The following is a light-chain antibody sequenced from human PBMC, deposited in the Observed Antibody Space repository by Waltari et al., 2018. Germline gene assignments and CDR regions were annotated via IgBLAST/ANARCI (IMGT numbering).Light chain of an antibody. CDR1: QTVLHSSATKNY. V-gene: IGKV4-1*01. J-gene: IGKJ1*01. CDR3: HQYSSTPWT. CDR2: WSS. Sequence: DIVMTQSPDSLAVSLGARATINCKSSQTVLHSSATKNYVAWYQQKPGQPPKFLIYWSSTRESGVPDRFSGSGSGTDFTLTISSLQAEDVAVYYCHQYSSTPWTFGQGTKVEVK.